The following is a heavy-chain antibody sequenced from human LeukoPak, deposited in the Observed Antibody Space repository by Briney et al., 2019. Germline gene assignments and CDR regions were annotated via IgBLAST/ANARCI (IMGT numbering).Heavy chain of an antibody. D-gene: IGHD3-10*01. J-gene: IGHJ6*04. Sequence: SQTLSLTCTVSGGSISSGGYYWSWIRQHPGKGLEWFGYIYYSGSTYYNPSLKSRVTISVDKSKNQFSLKLSSVTAADTAVYYCASNRVIWFGEFNYYYGMDVWGKGTTVTVSS. CDR2: IYYSGST. CDR1: GGSISSGGYY. V-gene: IGHV4-31*03. CDR3: ASNRVIWFGEFNYYYGMDV.